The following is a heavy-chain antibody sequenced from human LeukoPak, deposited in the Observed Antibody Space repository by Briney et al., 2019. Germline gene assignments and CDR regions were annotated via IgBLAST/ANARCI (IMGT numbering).Heavy chain of an antibody. V-gene: IGHV3-33*01. J-gene: IGHJ4*02. CDR3: ARDSGWLQAFDY. D-gene: IGHD5-24*01. CDR1: GFTFSSYG. CDR2: IRYDGSNK. Sequence: GGSLRLSCAASGFTFSSYGMHWVRQAPGKGLEWVAVIRYDGSNKYYADSVKGRFTISRDNSKNTLYLQMNSLRAEDTAVYYCARDSGWLQAFDYWGQGTLVTVSS.